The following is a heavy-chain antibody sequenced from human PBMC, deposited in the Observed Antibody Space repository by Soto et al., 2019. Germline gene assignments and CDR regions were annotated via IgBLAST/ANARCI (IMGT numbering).Heavy chain of an antibody. CDR1: GGSMTGYF. V-gene: IGHV4-4*07. CDR2: VYNSGNT. J-gene: IGHJ4*02. CDR3: ARTHWVSGTEY. D-gene: IGHD6-19*01. Sequence: QVQLQESGPGLVKPSETLSLTCTVSGGSMTGYFWSWIRQPAGKALEWIGHVYNSGNTDYNPSLASRITMAVDPSKRQCSLKVKSVTAADTAVYYCARTHWVSGTEYWGQGILVTVSS.